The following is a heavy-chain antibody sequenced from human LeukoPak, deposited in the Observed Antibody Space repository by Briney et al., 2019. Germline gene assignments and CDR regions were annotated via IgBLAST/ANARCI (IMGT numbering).Heavy chain of an antibody. J-gene: IGHJ3*02. Sequence: PGGSLRLSCAASGFAVTRNYMSWVRQAPGKGLEWVAFIRYDGSNKYYADSVKGRFTISRDNSKNTLYLQMNSLRAEDTAVYYCAKGLAELADIWGQGTMVTVSS. CDR2: IRYDGSNK. CDR3: AKGLAELADI. V-gene: IGHV3-30*02. CDR1: GFAVTRNY. D-gene: IGHD6-13*01.